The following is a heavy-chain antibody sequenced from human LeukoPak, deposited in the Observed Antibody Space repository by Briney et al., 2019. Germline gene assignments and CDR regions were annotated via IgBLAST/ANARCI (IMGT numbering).Heavy chain of an antibody. Sequence: GGSLRLSCAASGLTFSSYGMHWVRQAPGKGLEWVAFIRYDGSNKYYADSVKGRFTISRDNSKNTLYLQMNSLRAEDTAVYYCANSYSSSWGSNWFDPWGQGTLVTVSS. J-gene: IGHJ5*02. V-gene: IGHV3-30*02. CDR1: GLTFSSYG. CDR2: IRYDGSNK. D-gene: IGHD6-13*01. CDR3: ANSYSSSWGSNWFDP.